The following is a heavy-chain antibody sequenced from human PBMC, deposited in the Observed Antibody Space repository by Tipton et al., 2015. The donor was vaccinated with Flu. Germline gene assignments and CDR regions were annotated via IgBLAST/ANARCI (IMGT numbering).Heavy chain of an antibody. CDR3: ARVVAASGIDY. J-gene: IGHJ4*02. V-gene: IGHV4-61*01. D-gene: IGHD5-12*01. CDR1: GGSVNTYNFF. Sequence: TLSLTCTVSGGSVNTYNFFWSWIRQTPGKGLEWIGYIWYSGSTNYNPSLKSRVTMSVDTSKSQFSLNLNSVTAADTAVYYCARVVAASGIDYWGQGTLVTVSS. CDR2: IWYSGST.